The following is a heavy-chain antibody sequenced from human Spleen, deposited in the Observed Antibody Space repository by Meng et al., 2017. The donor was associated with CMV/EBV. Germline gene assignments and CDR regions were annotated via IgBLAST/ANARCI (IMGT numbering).Heavy chain of an antibody. CDR1: GFTFSGYE. Sequence: GESLKISCVASGFTFSGYEMNWVRQAPGKGLEWVSYISSSDYTIYYADSVKGRFTISRDNAKNSLYLQMSSLRAEDTAVYYCARRDSRDLLRYYYYGVDVWGQGTTVTVSS. CDR2: ISSSDYTI. D-gene: IGHD1-26*01. J-gene: IGHJ6*02. CDR3: ARRDSRDLLRYYYYGVDV. V-gene: IGHV3-48*03.